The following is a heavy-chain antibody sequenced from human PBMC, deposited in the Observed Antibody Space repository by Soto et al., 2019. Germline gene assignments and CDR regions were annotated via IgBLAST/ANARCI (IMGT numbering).Heavy chain of an antibody. J-gene: IGHJ6*02. V-gene: IGHV1-69*01. CDR1: GGTFSSYA. D-gene: IGHD2-8*01. CDR3: ASGYCTNGVCYTPYYFYGMDV. CDR2: IIPIFGTA. Sequence: QVQLVQSGAEVKKPGSSVKVSCKASGGTFSSYAISWVRQAPGQGLEWMGGIIPIFGTANYAQKFQGRVTITADESTSTAYMELSCLRSEDTALYYCASGYCTNGVCYTPYYFYGMDVWGQGTTVTVSS.